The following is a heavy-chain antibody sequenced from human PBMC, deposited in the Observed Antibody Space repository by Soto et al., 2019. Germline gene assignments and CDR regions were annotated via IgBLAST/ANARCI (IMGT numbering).Heavy chain of an antibody. V-gene: IGHV3-30-3*01. Sequence: GGSLRLSCAASGFTFSSYAMHWVRQAPGKGLEWVAVISYDGSNKYYADSVKGRFTISRDNSKNTLYLQMNSLRAEDTAVYYCARDKINYYDSSGYHYGMDVWGQGTTVTVSS. D-gene: IGHD3-22*01. CDR3: ARDKINYYDSSGYHYGMDV. CDR2: ISYDGSNK. CDR1: GFTFSSYA. J-gene: IGHJ6*02.